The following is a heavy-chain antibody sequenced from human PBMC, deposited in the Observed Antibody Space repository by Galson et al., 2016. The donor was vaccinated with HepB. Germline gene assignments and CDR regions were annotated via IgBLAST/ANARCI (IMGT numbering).Heavy chain of an antibody. CDR3: ARGTLREPQFDY. J-gene: IGHJ4*02. CDR1: GGSISSSSHY. V-gene: IGHV4-39*01. CDR2: LFYSGST. D-gene: IGHD1-14*01. Sequence: SETLSLTCTVSGGSISSSSHYWGWIRQPPGKGLEWIGSLFYSGSTHYNPSLRRRVTISVDTSKSQFSLKLSSVTAADTAVYYCARGTLREPQFDYWDQGTLVTVSS.